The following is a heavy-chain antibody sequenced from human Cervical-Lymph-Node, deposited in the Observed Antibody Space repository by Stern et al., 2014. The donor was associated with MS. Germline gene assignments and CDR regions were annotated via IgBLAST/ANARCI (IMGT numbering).Heavy chain of an antibody. CDR1: GGSISSGGFY. CDR2: ISYSGET. V-gene: IGHV4-31*03. D-gene: IGHD1-26*01. Sequence: QVHLQESGPGLVKPSQTLSLTCSVSGGSISSGGFYWSWIRQHPGKGLEWIGYISYSGETYYNPSLKRRVSISVDTSKKQFSLKMTSVTAADTAVYYCAREMGEWELLRGGDDVSDIWGQGTMVTVSS. J-gene: IGHJ3*02. CDR3: AREMGEWELLRGGDDVSDI.